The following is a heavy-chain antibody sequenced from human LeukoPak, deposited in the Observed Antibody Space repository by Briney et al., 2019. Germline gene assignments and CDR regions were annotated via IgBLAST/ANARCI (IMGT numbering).Heavy chain of an antibody. Sequence: PSETLSLTCAVSGGSISSSNWWSWVRQPPGQGLEWIGEIYHSGSTNYNPSLKSRVTISVDKSKNQFSLKLSSVTAADTAVYYCARAMYTYYYGSGSRKFDYWGQGTLVTVSS. CDR3: ARAMYTYYYGSGSRKFDY. CDR1: GGSISSSNW. V-gene: IGHV4-4*02. J-gene: IGHJ4*02. CDR2: IYHSGST. D-gene: IGHD3-10*01.